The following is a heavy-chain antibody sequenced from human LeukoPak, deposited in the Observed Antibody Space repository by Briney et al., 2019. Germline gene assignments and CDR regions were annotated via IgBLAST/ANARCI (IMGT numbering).Heavy chain of an antibody. J-gene: IGHJ4*02. CDR3: AKMPGSYYYGSGSPFY. D-gene: IGHD3-10*01. V-gene: IGHV3-30*18. Sequence: GGSLRLSCAASGFTFSSYGMHWVRQAPGKGLEWVAVISYDGSNKYYADSVKGRFTISRDNSKNTLYLQMNSLRAEDTAVYYCAKMPGSYYYGSGSPFYWGQGTLVTVSS. CDR2: ISYDGSNK. CDR1: GFTFSSYG.